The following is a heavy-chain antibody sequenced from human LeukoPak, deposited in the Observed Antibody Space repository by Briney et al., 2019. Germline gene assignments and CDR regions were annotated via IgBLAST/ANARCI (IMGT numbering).Heavy chain of an antibody. CDR2: INHSGST. Sequence: SETLSLTCAVYGGSFSGYYWSWIRQPPGKGLEWIGEINHSGSTNYNPSLKSRVTISVDTSKNQFSLKLSSVTAADTAVYYCASQGYCSSTSCSAPVGYWGQGTLVPVSS. D-gene: IGHD2-2*01. CDR3: ASQGYCSSTSCSAPVGY. V-gene: IGHV4-34*01. CDR1: GGSFSGYY. J-gene: IGHJ4*02.